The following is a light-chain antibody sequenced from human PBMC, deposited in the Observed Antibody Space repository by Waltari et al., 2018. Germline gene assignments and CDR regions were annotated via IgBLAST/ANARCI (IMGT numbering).Light chain of an antibody. J-gene: IGLJ1*01. Sequence: QSALTQPASVSGSPGQSITISCSGTDSEVGAYDFVTWYQQHPGKAPHLIIYEVSNRPSGISNRFSASKSGNTASLTISGLQAEDEADYYCSSYTTSSAPGVFGTGTRVTVL. V-gene: IGLV2-14*01. CDR1: DSEVGAYDF. CDR2: EVS. CDR3: SSYTTSSAPGV.